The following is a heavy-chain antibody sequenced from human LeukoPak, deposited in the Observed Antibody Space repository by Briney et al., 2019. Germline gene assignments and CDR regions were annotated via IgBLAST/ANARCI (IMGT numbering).Heavy chain of an antibody. V-gene: IGHV5-51*01. Sequence: GESLKISCKGSGYSFTSYWIGWVRQMPGKGLEWMGIIYPGDSDTRYSPSFQGQVTISADKSISTAYLQWSSLKASDTAMYYCARRYYDFWSGGNDAFDTWGQGTMVTVSS. CDR1: GYSFTSYW. CDR3: ARRYYDFWSGGNDAFDT. CDR2: IYPGDSDT. J-gene: IGHJ3*02. D-gene: IGHD3-3*01.